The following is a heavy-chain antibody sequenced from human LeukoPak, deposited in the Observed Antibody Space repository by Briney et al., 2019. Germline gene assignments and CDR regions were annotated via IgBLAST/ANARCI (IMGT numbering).Heavy chain of an antibody. Sequence: GGSLRLSCAASGFTFSSYGMHWVRQAPGKGLEWVAFIRYDGSNKYYADSVKGRFTISRDNSKNTLYLQMNSLRAEDTAVYCCAKAMDYDFWSGYFLDVWGKGTTVTVSS. J-gene: IGHJ6*04. CDR2: IRYDGSNK. CDR1: GFTFSSYG. CDR3: AKAMDYDFWSGYFLDV. V-gene: IGHV3-30*02. D-gene: IGHD3-3*01.